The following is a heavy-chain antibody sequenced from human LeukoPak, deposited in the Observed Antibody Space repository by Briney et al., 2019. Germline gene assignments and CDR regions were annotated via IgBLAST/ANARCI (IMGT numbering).Heavy chain of an antibody. D-gene: IGHD6-19*01. CDR2: MNPNSGNT. V-gene: IGHV1-8*01. CDR1: GYTFTSYD. Sequence: GASVKVSCKASGYTFTSYDINWVRQATGQGLEWMGWMNPNSGNTAYAQKFQGRVTMTRNTSISTAYMELSSLRSEDTAVYYCASEGRSIAVAGSWGQGTLVTVSS. CDR3: ASEGRSIAVAGS. J-gene: IGHJ4*02.